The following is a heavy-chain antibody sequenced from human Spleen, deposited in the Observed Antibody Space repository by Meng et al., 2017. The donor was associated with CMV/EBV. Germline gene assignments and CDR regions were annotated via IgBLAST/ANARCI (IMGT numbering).Heavy chain of an antibody. J-gene: IGHJ4*02. CDR2: DDHSACT. V-gene: IGHV4-4*02. D-gene: IGHD1-26*01. CDR3: ASLIGGYFYFNY. CDR1: GVAFSSYAM. Sequence: CAVSGVAFSSYAMCRGRRQPREGVEWLSGKDDHSACTNYDQSLKSRVTISIDKSKNQLSLQLSCVTAADTAVYYCASLIGGYFYFNYWGQGTLVTVSS.